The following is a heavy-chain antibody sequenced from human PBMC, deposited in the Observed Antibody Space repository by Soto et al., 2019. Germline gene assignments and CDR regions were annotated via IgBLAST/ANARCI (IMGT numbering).Heavy chain of an antibody. CDR1: GGSISSGGYS. CDR2: IYHGGST. CDR3: ARDRRSLYHDGSGLDY. J-gene: IGHJ4*02. Sequence: QLQLQESGSGLVRPSQTLSLSCAVSGGSISSGGYSWNWIRQSPGKGLEWIGYIYHGGSTYSNPSLESRVTMSVDTSKHQFSLRLHSVIAADKAVYYCARDRRSLYHDGSGLDYWGQGILVTVSS. V-gene: IGHV4-30-2*06. D-gene: IGHD3-22*01.